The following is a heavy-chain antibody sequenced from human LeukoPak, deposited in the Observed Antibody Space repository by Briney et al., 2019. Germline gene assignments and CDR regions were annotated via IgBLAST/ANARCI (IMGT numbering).Heavy chain of an antibody. D-gene: IGHD2-15*01. J-gene: IGHJ3*02. Sequence: HGGSLRLSCAASGFTFSSYAMSWVRQAPGKGLEWVSGISGSGGSTYYADSVKGRFTISRDNSKNTLYLQMNSLRAEDTAVYYCAKDLGYCSGGSCYNAFDIWGQGTMVTVSS. V-gene: IGHV3-23*01. CDR2: ISGSGGST. CDR1: GFTFSSYA. CDR3: AKDLGYCSGGSCYNAFDI.